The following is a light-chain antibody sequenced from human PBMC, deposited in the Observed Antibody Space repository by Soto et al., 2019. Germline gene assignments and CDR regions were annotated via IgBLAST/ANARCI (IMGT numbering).Light chain of an antibody. CDR1: SSDFGGYNY. J-gene: IGLJ1*01. V-gene: IGLV2-11*01. Sequence: QSVLTQPRSVSGSPGQSVTISCTGTSSDFGGYNYVSWYQHHPGKAPKLMIYDVSERPSGVPDRFSGSKSGNTASLTISGLQAEDEADYYFCSYAGTFYVCGSGTKVSVL. CDR2: DVS. CDR3: CSYAGTFYV.